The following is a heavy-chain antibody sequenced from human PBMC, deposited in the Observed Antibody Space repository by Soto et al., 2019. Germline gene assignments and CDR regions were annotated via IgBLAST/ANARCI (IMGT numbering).Heavy chain of an antibody. J-gene: IGHJ5*02. CDR1: GFTFTNAY. V-gene: IGHV3-15*01. CDR3: TTDQYGDSAFDH. D-gene: IGHD2-21*02. Sequence: EVQLVESGGGLVKPGGSLRVSCAASGFTFTNAYMTWVRQAPGKGLEWVGRIQSKSDGGTADYAAPVKGRFIISRDDSLNTLYLQMNSLTIEDTAVYYCTTDQYGDSAFDHWGQGTLVTVSS. CDR2: IQSKSDGGTA.